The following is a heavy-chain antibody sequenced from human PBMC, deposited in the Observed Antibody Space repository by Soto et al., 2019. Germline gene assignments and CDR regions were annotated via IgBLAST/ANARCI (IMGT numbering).Heavy chain of an antibody. CDR2: ISPGGDII. J-gene: IGHJ4*02. V-gene: IGHV3-11*01. Sequence: KPGGSLRLSCAASGFSLSDYYMTWIRQAPGKGLELLSYISPGGDIIKYADPVKGRFIISRDNAKNSLYLHMNSLRAEDTAVYYCTRDPRRTVFWGQGTLVTVSS. CDR1: GFSLSDYY. D-gene: IGHD4-4*01. CDR3: TRDPRRTVF.